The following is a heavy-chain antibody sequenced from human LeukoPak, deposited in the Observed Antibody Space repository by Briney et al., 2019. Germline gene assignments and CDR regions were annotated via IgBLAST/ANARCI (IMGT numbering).Heavy chain of an antibody. CDR1: GFTFSAYA. CDR2: INGDSSHI. J-gene: IGHJ4*02. V-gene: IGHV3-21*01. CDR3: ARLTCDSTSCYGKYYFDH. D-gene: IGHD2-2*01. Sequence: PGGSLRLSCAASGFTFSAYAIDWVRQAPGKGLEWVSSINGDSSHIYYADSVKGRFTIARDNAKNPLHLQMNSLRAEDTAVYYCARLTCDSTSCYGKYYFDHWGQGTLVTVSS.